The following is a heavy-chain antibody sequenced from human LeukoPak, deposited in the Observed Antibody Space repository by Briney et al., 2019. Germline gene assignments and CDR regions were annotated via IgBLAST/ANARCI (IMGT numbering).Heavy chain of an antibody. CDR2: IYHSGST. Sequence: PSETLSLTCTVSDYSISSGYYWGWIRQPPVKGLEWIGSIYHSGSTYYNPSLKSRVTISVDTSKNQFSLKLSSVTAADTAVYYCARGTVGATVYYFDYWGQGTLVTVSS. CDR3: ARGTVGATVYYFDY. D-gene: IGHD1-26*01. CDR1: DYSISSGYY. V-gene: IGHV4-38-2*02. J-gene: IGHJ4*02.